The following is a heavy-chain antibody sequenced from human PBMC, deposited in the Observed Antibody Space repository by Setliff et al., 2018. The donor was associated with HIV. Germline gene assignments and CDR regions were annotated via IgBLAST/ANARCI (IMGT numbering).Heavy chain of an antibody. Sequence: TLSRTWTVSGGPISSASAYWSWIRQPPGEGLEWIGYIYYNGNAYYYNPSLKSRTTISLDTSMNQFSLKLTSVTAADTAVYYCATELDVVTTSDAFDIWGHATMVTVSS. J-gene: IGHJ3*02. CDR1: GGPISSASAY. CDR2: IYYNGNA. CDR3: ATELDVVTTSDAFDI. D-gene: IGHD2-21*02. V-gene: IGHV4-30-4*08.